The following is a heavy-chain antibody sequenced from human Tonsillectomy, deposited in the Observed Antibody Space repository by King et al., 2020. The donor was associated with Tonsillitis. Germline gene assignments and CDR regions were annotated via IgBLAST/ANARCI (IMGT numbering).Heavy chain of an antibody. V-gene: IGHV3-30*18. CDR3: AKGRYSDSNIYYDFDY. CDR2: ISHHGSRK. Sequence: VQLLESGGGVVQPGGSLRLSCAPSGFTFSNYGMHWVRQAPGKGLEWVAVISHHGSRKFYADSVKGRFTVSRDNSKNTLYLQMNSLRAEDTAVYYCAKGRYSDSNIYYDFDYWGQGTLVTVSP. J-gene: IGHJ4*02. CDR1: GFTFSNYG. D-gene: IGHD3-9*01.